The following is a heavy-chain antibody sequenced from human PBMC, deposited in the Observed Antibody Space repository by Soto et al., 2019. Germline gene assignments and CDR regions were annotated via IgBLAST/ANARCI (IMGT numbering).Heavy chain of an antibody. CDR1: GYTFTSYG. D-gene: IGHD3-10*01. V-gene: IGHV1-18*01. CDR2: ISAYNGNT. Sequence: QVQLVQSGAEVKKPGASVKVSCKASGYTFTSYGISWVRQAPGQGLEWMGWISAYNGNTNYAQKHQGRVTMTTETSTSTAYMELRSLRSDATAVYYCARDLRRITMVRGVIIRVGWFDPWGQGTLVTVSS. J-gene: IGHJ5*02. CDR3: ARDLRRITMVRGVIIRVGWFDP.